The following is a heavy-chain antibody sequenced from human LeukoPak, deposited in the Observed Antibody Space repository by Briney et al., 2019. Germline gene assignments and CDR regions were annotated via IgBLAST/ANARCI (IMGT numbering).Heavy chain of an antibody. D-gene: IGHD3-22*01. J-gene: IGHJ4*02. Sequence: PSQTLSLTCTVSGGSISSGDYYWSWIRQPPGKGLEWIGYIYYSGSTYYNPSLKSRVTISVNTSKNQFSLKLSSVTAADTAVYYCAREPDYYDSSAGFDYWGQGTLVTVSS. V-gene: IGHV4-30-4*01. CDR3: AREPDYYDSSAGFDY. CDR1: GGSISSGDYY. CDR2: IYYSGST.